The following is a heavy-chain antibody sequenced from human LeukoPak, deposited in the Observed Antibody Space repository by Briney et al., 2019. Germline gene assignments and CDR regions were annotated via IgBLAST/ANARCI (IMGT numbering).Heavy chain of an antibody. Sequence: RASVKVSCKASGYTFTGYGISWVRQAPGQGLEWMGWISAYNGNTNYAQKLQGRVTMTTDTATSTAYMELRSLRSDDTAVYYCARDHPYYYDSSGYYYPIDYWGQGTLVTVSS. V-gene: IGHV1-18*01. D-gene: IGHD3-22*01. CDR3: ARDHPYYYDSSGYYYPIDY. CDR2: ISAYNGNT. J-gene: IGHJ4*02. CDR1: GYTFTGYG.